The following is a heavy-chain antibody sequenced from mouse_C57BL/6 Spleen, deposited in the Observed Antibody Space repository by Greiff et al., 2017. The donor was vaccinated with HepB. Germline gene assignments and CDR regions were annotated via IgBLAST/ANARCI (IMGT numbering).Heavy chain of an antibody. Sequence: EVNVVESGEGLVKPGGSLKLSCAASGFTFSSYAMSWVRQTPEKRLEWVAYISSGGDYIYYADTVKGRFTISRDNARNTLYLQMSSLKSEDTAMYYCTRETTVERVPMDYWGQGTSVTVSS. CDR1: GFTFSSYA. D-gene: IGHD1-1*01. V-gene: IGHV5-9-1*02. J-gene: IGHJ4*01. CDR2: ISSGGDYI. CDR3: TRETTVERVPMDY.